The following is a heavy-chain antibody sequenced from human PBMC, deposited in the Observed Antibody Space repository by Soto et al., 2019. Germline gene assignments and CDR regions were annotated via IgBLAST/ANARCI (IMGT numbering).Heavy chain of an antibody. Sequence: GGSLRLSCAASGFSFVNYAMNWVRQAPGKGLEWVSGLSGSGTSTYYADSVKGRFTISRDNSKNTLYLQMSNLRVEDTAVYYCAKIGTSSSVSLPLVLLDYWGQGSLVTVS. V-gene: IGHV3-23*01. J-gene: IGHJ4*02. CDR3: AKIGTSSSVSLPLVLLDY. CDR1: GFSFVNYA. CDR2: LSGSGTST. D-gene: IGHD6-6*01.